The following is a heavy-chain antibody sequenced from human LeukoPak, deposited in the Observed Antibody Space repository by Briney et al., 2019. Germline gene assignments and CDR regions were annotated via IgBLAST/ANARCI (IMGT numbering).Heavy chain of an antibody. CDR1: GFTFSSYD. J-gene: IGHJ6*02. CDR2: IGTAGDT. CDR3: ARDGSYYGMDV. V-gene: IGHV3-13*01. D-gene: IGHD1-26*01. Sequence: ESGGSLRLSCAASGFTFSSYDMHWVRQATGKGLEWVSAIGTAGDTYYPGSVKGRFTISRENAKNSLYLQMNSLRAGDTAVYYCARDGSYYGMDVWGQGTTVTVSS.